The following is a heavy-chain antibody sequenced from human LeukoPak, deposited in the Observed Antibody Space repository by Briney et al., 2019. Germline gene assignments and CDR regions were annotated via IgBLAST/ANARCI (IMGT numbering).Heavy chain of an antibody. D-gene: IGHD6-13*01. CDR3: ARDKIEAAVSGSLFDH. CDR2: INRSVHT. CDR1: GFTFARFT. Sequence: GGSLRLSCAASGFTFARFTIHWVRHTPGKGLEWVSLINRSVHTFYEDSVKGRFTISRDNSRNSVFLQMNSLRAEDTAVYYCARDKIEAAVSGSLFDHWGQGTLVTVSS. V-gene: IGHV3-43*01. J-gene: IGHJ5*02.